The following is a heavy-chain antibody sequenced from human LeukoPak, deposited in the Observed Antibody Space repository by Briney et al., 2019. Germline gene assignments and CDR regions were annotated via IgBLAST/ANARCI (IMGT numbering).Heavy chain of an antibody. CDR3: ARGGRASYRLPY. CDR1: GYTFTSHD. Sequence: ASVKVSCKASGYTFTSHDINWVRQATGQGLEWMGWMNPNSGNTGYAQKFQGRVTMTRNTSISTAYMELSSLRSEDTAVYYCARGGRASYRLPYWGQGTLVTVSS. J-gene: IGHJ4*02. V-gene: IGHV1-8*01. CDR2: MNPNSGNT.